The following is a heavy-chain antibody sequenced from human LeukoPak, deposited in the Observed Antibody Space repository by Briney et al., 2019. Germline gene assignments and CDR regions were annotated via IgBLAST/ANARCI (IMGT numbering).Heavy chain of an antibody. Sequence: GGSLRLSCAASGFTFSSYAMHWVRQAPGQGLDWVAFIRNDGSIKYYADSVKGRFTISRDNSKNTLYLQMNSLRAEDTAVYYCAKVGFSSGWYEADYWGQGTLVTVSS. J-gene: IGHJ4*02. CDR1: GFTFSSYA. CDR3: AKVGFSSGWYEADY. V-gene: IGHV3-30*02. D-gene: IGHD6-19*01. CDR2: IRNDGSIK.